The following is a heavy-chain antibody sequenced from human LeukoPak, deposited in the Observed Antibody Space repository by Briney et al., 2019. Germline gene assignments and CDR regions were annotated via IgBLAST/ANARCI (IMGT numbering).Heavy chain of an antibody. CDR1: GYSISSGYY. D-gene: IGHD3-10*01. V-gene: IGHV4-38-2*02. CDR2: IYHSGST. Sequence: SETLSLTCTVSGYSISSGYYWGWIRQPPGKGLEWIGSIYHSGSTYYNPSLKSRVTISVDTSKNQFSLKLSSVTAADTAVYYCARELWFGEADSNEYYMDVWGKGTTVTISS. CDR3: ARELWFGEADSNEYYMDV. J-gene: IGHJ6*03.